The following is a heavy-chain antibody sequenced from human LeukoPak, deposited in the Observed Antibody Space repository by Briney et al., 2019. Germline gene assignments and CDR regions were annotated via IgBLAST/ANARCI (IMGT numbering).Heavy chain of an antibody. CDR1: GFTFSSYG. V-gene: IGHV3-30*18. CDR2: ISYDGSNK. Sequence: GRSLRLSCAASGFTFSSYGMHWVRQAPGKGLEWVAVISYDGSNKYYADSVKGRFTISRDNSKNTLYLQMNSLRAEDTAVYYCAKTKYGSGSFDYWGQGTLVTVSS. D-gene: IGHD3-10*01. CDR3: AKTKYGSGSFDY. J-gene: IGHJ4*02.